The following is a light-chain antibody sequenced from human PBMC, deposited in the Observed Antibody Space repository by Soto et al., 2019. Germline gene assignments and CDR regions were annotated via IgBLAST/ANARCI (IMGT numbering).Light chain of an antibody. J-gene: IGKJ1*01. CDR1: QTISDW. Sequence: DIQMTQSPSTLSASLGDRVTITCRASQTISDWLAWHQQKPGKAPKLLIYKASSLESGVPSRFSGSGSGTDFTLTISCLQSEDFATYYCQQYYSYPRTFGQGTKV. CDR2: KAS. V-gene: IGKV1-5*03. CDR3: QQYYSYPRT.